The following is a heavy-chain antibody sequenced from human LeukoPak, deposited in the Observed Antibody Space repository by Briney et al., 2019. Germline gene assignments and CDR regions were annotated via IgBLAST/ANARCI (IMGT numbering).Heavy chain of an antibody. J-gene: IGHJ4*02. D-gene: IGHD5-24*01. CDR2: IRYDGSNK. CDR3: ARETRLRWTDY. CDR1: GFIFNTYV. Sequence: GGSLRLSCAASGFIFNTYVMHWVRQAPGKGLEWLAFIRYDGSNKNYADSVKGRFTISRDNTKNSLYLQMNSLRAEDTAVYYCARETRLRWTDYWGQGTLVTVSS. V-gene: IGHV3-30*02.